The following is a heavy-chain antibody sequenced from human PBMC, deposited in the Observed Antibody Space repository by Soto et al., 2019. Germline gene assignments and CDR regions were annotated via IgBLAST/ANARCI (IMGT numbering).Heavy chain of an antibody. J-gene: IGHJ6*02. Sequence: HGGSLRLSCAASGFTFNTYAMTWVRQAPGKGLEWVSAISGTGAGTYYSDSVKGRFTISRDNSKNTMYLQMNSLRAEDTAVYYCAKARTQSLYGMDVWGQGSTVTVSS. CDR2: ISGTGAGT. CDR1: GFTFNTYA. D-gene: IGHD3-16*02. V-gene: IGHV3-23*01. CDR3: AKARTQSLYGMDV.